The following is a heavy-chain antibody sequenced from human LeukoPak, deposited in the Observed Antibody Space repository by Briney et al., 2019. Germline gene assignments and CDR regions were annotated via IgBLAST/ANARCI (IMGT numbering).Heavy chain of an antibody. J-gene: IGHJ5*02. CDR3: ARGAPYYYDSSGPSWFDP. CDR2: IYHSGST. Sequence: SQTLSLACAVSGGSISSGGYSWSWIRQPPGKGLEWIGYIYHSGSTYYNPSLKSRVTISVDRSKNQFSLKLSSVTAADTAVYYCARGAPYYYDSSGPSWFDPWGQGTLVTVSS. V-gene: IGHV4-30-2*01. CDR1: GGSISSGGYS. D-gene: IGHD3-22*01.